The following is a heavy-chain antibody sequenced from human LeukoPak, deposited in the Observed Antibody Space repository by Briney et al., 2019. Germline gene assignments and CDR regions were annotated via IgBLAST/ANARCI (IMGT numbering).Heavy chain of an antibody. CDR1: GYTFTSYY. D-gene: IGHD6-13*01. V-gene: IGHV1-46*01. CDR2: INPSGGST. J-gene: IGHJ3*01. CDR3: ARVAAAAKKADAFDF. Sequence: ASVKVSCKASGYTFTSYYMHWVRQAPGQGLEWMGIINPSGGSTSYAQKFQGRVTMTRDMSTSTVYMELSSLRSEDTAVYYCARVAAAAKKADAFDFWGQGTMVTVSS.